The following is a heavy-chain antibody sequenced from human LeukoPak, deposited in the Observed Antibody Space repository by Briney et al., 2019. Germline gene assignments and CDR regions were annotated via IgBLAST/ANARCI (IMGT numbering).Heavy chain of an antibody. CDR3: ARSLSGYFDY. CDR2: IYPGDSDA. J-gene: IGHJ4*02. Sequence: SGESLKISCKGSEYSFTTYWIAWVRQMPGKGPEWMGIIYPGDSDARYSPSFQGQVTISADKSISTAYLQWSSLKASDTAMYYCARSLSGYFDYWGQGTLVTVSS. CDR1: EYSFTTYW. D-gene: IGHD3-22*01. V-gene: IGHV5-51*01.